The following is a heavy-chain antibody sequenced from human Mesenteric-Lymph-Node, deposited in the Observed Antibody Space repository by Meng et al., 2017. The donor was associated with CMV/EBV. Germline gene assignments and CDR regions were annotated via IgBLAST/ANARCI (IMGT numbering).Heavy chain of an antibody. CDR2: ISYDGSNK. CDR3: ARGGCSGGYCSNDY. J-gene: IGHJ4*02. D-gene: IGHD2-15*01. CDR1: GFAFGGYV. V-gene: IGHV3-30*04. Sequence: GGSLRLSCAASGFAFGGYVMHWVRQVPGKGLERVAVISYDGSNKDYADSVKGRFTISRDNSMNTLYLQMNSLGAEDTAVYYCARGGCSGGYCSNDYWGQGTLVTVSS.